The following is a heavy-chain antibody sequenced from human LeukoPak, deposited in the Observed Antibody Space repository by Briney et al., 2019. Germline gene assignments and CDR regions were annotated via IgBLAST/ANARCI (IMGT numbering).Heavy chain of an antibody. J-gene: IGHJ5*02. V-gene: IGHV3-23*01. Sequence: GGSLRLSCAASGFTFSSYAMSWVRQAPGKGLEWVSAISGSGGSTYYADSVKGRFTISRDNSKNTLYLQMNSLRAEDTAVYYCAKDDRAYGSGSSPPYNWFDPWGQGTLVTVSS. D-gene: IGHD3-10*01. CDR1: GFTFSSYA. CDR2: ISGSGGST. CDR3: AKDDRAYGSGSSPPYNWFDP.